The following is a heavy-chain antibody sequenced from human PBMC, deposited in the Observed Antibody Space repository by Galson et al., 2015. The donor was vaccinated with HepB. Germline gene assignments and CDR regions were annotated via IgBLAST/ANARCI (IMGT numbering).Heavy chain of an antibody. D-gene: IGHD1-26*01. CDR3: AKGRSGTFYDAFDI. CDR2: ISYSGGYT. V-gene: IGHV3-23*01. Sequence: SLRLSCAASGLPLSSYAMSWVRQAPGKGLEWVSAISYSGGYTYYADSVKGRFTISRDNSNDMLYLQMISLRAEDTAVYYCAKGRSGTFYDAFDIWGQGTMVTVSS. J-gene: IGHJ3*02. CDR1: GLPLSSYA.